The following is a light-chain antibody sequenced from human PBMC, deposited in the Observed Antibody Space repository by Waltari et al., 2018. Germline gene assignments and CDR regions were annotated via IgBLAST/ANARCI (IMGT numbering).Light chain of an antibody. Sequence: DIVMTQSPLSLPVPPGEPASISCRSSQGLLHSNGYTYLDWYLQKPGQSPQLLIYLGSNRASGVPDRFSGSGSGTDFTLKISRVEAEDVGVYYCMQALQTPLTFGGGTKVEIK. CDR1: QGLLHSNGYTY. CDR3: MQALQTPLT. V-gene: IGKV2-28*01. J-gene: IGKJ4*01. CDR2: LGS.